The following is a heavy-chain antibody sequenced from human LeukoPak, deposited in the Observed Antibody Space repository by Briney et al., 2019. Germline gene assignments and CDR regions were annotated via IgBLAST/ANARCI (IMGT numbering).Heavy chain of an antibody. CDR2: INAANGNT. D-gene: IGHD3-3*02. CDR1: GYTFTNYA. Sequence: ASVKVSCKASGYTFTNYAMHWVRQAPGQRLEWMGWINAANGNTQHSQKFQDRVTITRDTSANTTYMELRSLRSEDTAVYYCARESHFWSGYYPMPLDYWGQGALVTVSA. J-gene: IGHJ4*02. V-gene: IGHV1-3*01. CDR3: ARESHFWSGYYPMPLDY.